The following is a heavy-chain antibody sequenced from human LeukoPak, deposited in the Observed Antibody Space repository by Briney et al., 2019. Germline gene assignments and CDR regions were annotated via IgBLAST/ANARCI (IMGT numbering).Heavy chain of an antibody. D-gene: IGHD3-22*01. CDR3: ARAYYYYDNSPSSKFDY. Sequence: SETLSLTCTVSGGSITSGGYYWSWIRQLPGKGLEWIGYIYYSGSTYYNPSLKSRVTISVDTSKNQFSLKLSPVTAADTAVYYCARAYYYYDNSPSSKFDYWGQETLVTVSS. J-gene: IGHJ4*02. CDR1: GGSITSGGYY. CDR2: IYYSGST. V-gene: IGHV4-31*03.